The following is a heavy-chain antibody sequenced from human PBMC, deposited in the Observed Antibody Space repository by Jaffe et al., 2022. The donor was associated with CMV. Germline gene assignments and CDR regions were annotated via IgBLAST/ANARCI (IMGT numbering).Heavy chain of an antibody. CDR2: IYYSGNT. V-gene: IGHV4-31*03. CDR3: ARGEDSYRKRVFDD. J-gene: IGHJ4*02. CDR1: GVSFLGGGYS. Sequence: QVQLQESGPGLLKPSETLSLTCNVSGVSFLGGGYSWGWIRQHPGKGLEWVGFIYYSGNTYYNPSLKSRLTISLDTSKKQVSLKLSSVTAADTAVYFCARGEDSYRKRVFDDWGQGILVTVSS. D-gene: IGHD3-22*01.